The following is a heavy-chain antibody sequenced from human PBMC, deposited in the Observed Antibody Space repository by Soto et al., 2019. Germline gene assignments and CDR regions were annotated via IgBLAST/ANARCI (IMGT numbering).Heavy chain of an antibody. CDR1: GFTFSSYD. CDR2: IGTAGDT. D-gene: IGHD3-22*01. V-gene: IGHV3-13*01. J-gene: IGHJ3*02. CDR3: ARGKFYYDSSGYYQNDAFDI. Sequence: GGSLRLSCAASGFTFSSYDMHWVRQATGKGLEWVSAIGTAGDTYYPGSVKGRFTISRENAKNSLYLQMNSLRAGDTAVYYCARGKFYYDSSGYYQNDAFDIWCQGTMVTVS.